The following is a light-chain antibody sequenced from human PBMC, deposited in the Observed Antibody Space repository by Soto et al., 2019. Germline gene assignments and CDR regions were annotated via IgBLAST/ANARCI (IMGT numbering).Light chain of an antibody. J-gene: IGKJ5*01. V-gene: IGKV3-20*01. Sequence: EIVLTQSPVTLSLSPGERATLSCRAGQSVSSNYLAWYQQKPGQAPRLLIYGASSRATGIPVRFSGSGSGTDFTLTISRLEPEDFAVFYCQQYGSSPITFGQGTRLEIK. CDR3: QQYGSSPIT. CDR1: QSVSSNY. CDR2: GAS.